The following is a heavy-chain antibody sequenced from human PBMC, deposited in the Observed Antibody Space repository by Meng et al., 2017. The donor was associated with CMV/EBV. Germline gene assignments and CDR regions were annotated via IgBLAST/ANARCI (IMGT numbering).Heavy chain of an antibody. CDR3: ARDGNYHGV. J-gene: IGHJ4*02. V-gene: IGHV3-53*01. D-gene: IGHD1-7*01. Sequence: QLVESGGGLTQPGGSLRLSCAASGFTVSNNYMRWFRQAPGKGLEWVSLIYSEGTTDYADSVKGRFTISRDNSKNTLYLQMNSLRAEDTVVYYCARDGNYHGVWGQGTLVTVSS. CDR2: IYSEGTT. CDR1: GFTVSNNY.